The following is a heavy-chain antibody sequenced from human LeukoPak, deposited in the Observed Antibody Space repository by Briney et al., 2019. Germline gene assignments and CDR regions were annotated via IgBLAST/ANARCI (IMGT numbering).Heavy chain of an antibody. Sequence: PWGSLRLSCVPSGFTLSGHWMHWVRQAPGKGLVWVSRINSDESTTVYADSVKGRFTISRDNAKNTLYLQMNSLTAEDTAVYYCARSAWFDPWGQGTLVTASS. CDR1: GFTLSGHW. V-gene: IGHV3-74*01. CDR3: ARSAWFDP. CDR2: INSDESTT. J-gene: IGHJ5*02.